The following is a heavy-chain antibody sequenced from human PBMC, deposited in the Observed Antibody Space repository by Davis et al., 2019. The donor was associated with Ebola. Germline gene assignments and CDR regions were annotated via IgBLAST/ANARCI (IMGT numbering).Heavy chain of an antibody. CDR2: VSVDGKRN. CDR1: GLSLSKYG. V-gene: IGHV3-30*12. CDR3: ARDGVGWYPGDY. J-gene: IGHJ4*02. Sequence: GGSLRLSCAASGLSLSKYGMHWVRQAPGKGLEWLTLVSVDGKRNYFAYSVKGRFTTSRDNSKNTVSLQMYSLRAEDTATYYCARDGVGWYPGDYWGQGTTVTVSS. D-gene: IGHD6-19*01.